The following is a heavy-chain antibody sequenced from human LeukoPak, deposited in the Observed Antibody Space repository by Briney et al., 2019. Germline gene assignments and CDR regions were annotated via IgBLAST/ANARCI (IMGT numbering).Heavy chain of an antibody. D-gene: IGHD2-15*01. V-gene: IGHV4-59*08. J-gene: IGHJ4*02. CDR2: IYYSGST. CDR1: GGSISSYY. Sequence: SETLSLTCTVSGGSISSYYWSWIRQPPGKGLEWIGYIYYSGSTNYNPSLKSRVTISVDTSKNQFSLKLSSVTAADTAVYYCAKGYCRGKSCYDDRGAFDYWGQGTLVTVSS. CDR3: AKGYCRGKSCYDDRGAFDY.